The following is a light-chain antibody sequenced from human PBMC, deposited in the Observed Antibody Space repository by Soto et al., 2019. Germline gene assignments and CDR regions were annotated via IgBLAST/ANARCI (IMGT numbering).Light chain of an antibody. V-gene: IGKV1-27*01. CDR3: QKCNSAPFT. CDR1: QGISSY. CDR2: SAS. Sequence: DIPMTQSPSSLSGSVGDRVTITCRASQGISSYLAWYQQKPGKVPKLLIYSASTLQSGVPSRFSGSGSGTDFTLTISSLQPEDVATYYCQKCNSAPFTFGPGTKVDIK. J-gene: IGKJ3*01.